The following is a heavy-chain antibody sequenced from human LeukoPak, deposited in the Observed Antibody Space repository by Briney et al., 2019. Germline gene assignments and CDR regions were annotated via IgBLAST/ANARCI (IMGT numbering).Heavy chain of an antibody. D-gene: IGHD6-6*01. CDR2: INPNSGGT. CDR3: AWTYSSSSPWFDP. J-gene: IGHJ5*02. V-gene: IGHV1-2*02. Sequence: ASVEVSCKASGYTFTGYYMHWVRQAPGQGLEWMGWINPNSGGTNYAQKFQGRVTMTRDTSISTAYMELSRLRSDDTAVYYCAWTYSSSSPWFDPWGQGTLVTVSS. CDR1: GYTFTGYY.